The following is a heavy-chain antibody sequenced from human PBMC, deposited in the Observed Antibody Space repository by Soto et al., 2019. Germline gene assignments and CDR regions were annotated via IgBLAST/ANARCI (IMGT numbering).Heavy chain of an antibody. J-gene: IGHJ6*02. D-gene: IGHD6-19*01. CDR2: IYYSGAS. Sequence: SETLSLTCTVSGGPIITTNNYWGWIRQPPGKGLEWIGSIYYSGASYYNPSLKSRVTISLDTSKNQFSLKLSSVTAADTAVYYCVTVASSRYYYAMDVWGQGTTVTVS. CDR1: GGPIITTNNY. CDR3: VTVASSRYYYAMDV. V-gene: IGHV4-39*01.